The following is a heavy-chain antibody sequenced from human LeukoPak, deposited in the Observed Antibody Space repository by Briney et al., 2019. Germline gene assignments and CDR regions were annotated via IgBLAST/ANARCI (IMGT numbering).Heavy chain of an antibody. J-gene: IGHJ6*02. Sequence: GASVKVSCKASGGTFSSYAISWVRQAPGQGLEWMGGIIPIFGTANYAQKLQGRVTMTTDTSTSTAYMELRSLRSDDTAVYYCAREGSIVVVVAATNHYYYYYGMDVWGQGTTVTVSS. CDR1: GGTFSSYA. V-gene: IGHV1-69*05. CDR2: IIPIFGTA. D-gene: IGHD2-15*01. CDR3: AREGSIVVVVAATNHYYYYYGMDV.